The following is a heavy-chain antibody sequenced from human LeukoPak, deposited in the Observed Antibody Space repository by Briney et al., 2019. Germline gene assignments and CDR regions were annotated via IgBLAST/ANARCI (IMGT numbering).Heavy chain of an antibody. CDR3: AKDGGWYFDL. CDR1: GFTFDDYA. Sequence: PGGSLRLSCAASGFTFDDYAMHWVWQAPGKGLEWVSGISWNSGSIGYADSVKGRFTISRDNAKNSLYLQMNSLRAEDMALYYCAKDGGWYFDLWGRGTLVTVSS. J-gene: IGHJ2*01. V-gene: IGHV3-9*03. CDR2: ISWNSGSI.